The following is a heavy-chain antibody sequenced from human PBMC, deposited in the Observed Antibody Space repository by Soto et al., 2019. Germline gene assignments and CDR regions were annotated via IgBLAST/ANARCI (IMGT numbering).Heavy chain of an antibody. CDR2: IYDSGTT. D-gene: IGHD3-10*01. Sequence: PXETLSITCSVSGGSMSTYYWTWIRQPPGKGLDWIGYIYDSGTTNYNPSLKSRVAISVDTSKNQFSLKLSSVTAADTAIYYCARSFTYGAQRFDYWGQGALVTVSS. J-gene: IGHJ4*02. CDR3: ARSFTYGAQRFDY. CDR1: GGSMSTYY. V-gene: IGHV4-59*01.